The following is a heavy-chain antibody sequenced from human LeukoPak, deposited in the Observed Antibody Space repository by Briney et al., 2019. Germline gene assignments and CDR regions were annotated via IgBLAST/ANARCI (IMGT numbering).Heavy chain of an antibody. D-gene: IGHD5-18*01. V-gene: IGHV7-4-1*02. J-gene: IGHJ6*03. CDR3: ARDLTWIGGYSYGPVYMDV. CDR1: GYTFTSYY. CDR2: ISTNTGNP. Sequence: GASVKVSCKASGYTFTSYYMHWVRQAPGQGLEWMGWISTNTGNPTYAQGFTGRFVFSLDTSVSTAYLQISSLKAEDTAVYYCARDLTWIGGYSYGPVYMDVWGKGTTVTVSS.